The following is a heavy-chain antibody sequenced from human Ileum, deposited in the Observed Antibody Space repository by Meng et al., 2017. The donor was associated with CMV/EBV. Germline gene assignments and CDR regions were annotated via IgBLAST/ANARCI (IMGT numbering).Heavy chain of an antibody. V-gene: IGHV3-30*02. CDR2: IRYDASSK. Sequence: GGSLRLSCEASGFSFPEYYMAWVRQAPGKGLEWVANIRYDASSKYYVDSVKGRFTISRDNSKNTLFLQMNSLRAEDTAVYYCAKRDESGYYGLVYWGQGMLVTVSS. D-gene: IGHD3-3*01. CDR3: AKRDESGYYGLVY. CDR1: GFSFPEYY. J-gene: IGHJ4*02.